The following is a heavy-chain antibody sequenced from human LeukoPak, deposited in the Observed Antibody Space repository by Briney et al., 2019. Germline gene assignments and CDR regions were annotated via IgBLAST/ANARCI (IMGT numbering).Heavy chain of an antibody. V-gene: IGHV3-11*01. Sequence: PGGSLRLSCAASGFTFSDYYMSWIRQAPGKGLEWPSYISKNGKTIYYADSVKGRFTISRDNARKSVYLQMNSLRAEDTAVYYCATTGLLGDIPWGQGTLVTVSS. CDR1: GFTFSDYY. J-gene: IGHJ5*02. D-gene: IGHD2-21*01. CDR3: ATTGLLGDIP. CDR2: ISKNGKTI.